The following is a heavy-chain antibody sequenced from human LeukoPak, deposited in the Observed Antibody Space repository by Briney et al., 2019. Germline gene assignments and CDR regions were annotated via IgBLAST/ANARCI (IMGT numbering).Heavy chain of an antibody. V-gene: IGHV4-30-4*08. Sequence: SQTLSLTCTVSGGSISSGDYYWSWIRQPPGKGPEWIGYIYYSGTTYYNPSLKSRVTIPLDTSKDQFSLKLTSVTAADTAVYYCARAPLTTEGANWFDPWGQGALVTVSS. D-gene: IGHD4-11*01. CDR3: ARAPLTTEGANWFDP. J-gene: IGHJ5*02. CDR2: IYYSGTT. CDR1: GGSISSGDYY.